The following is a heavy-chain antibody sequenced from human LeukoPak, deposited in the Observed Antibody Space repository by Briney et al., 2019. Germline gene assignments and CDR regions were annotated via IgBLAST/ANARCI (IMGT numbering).Heavy chain of an antibody. Sequence: ASVKVSCKASGLTLTTIYMHWVRQAPGQGLEWVAVLYPGGNKAIYAQRFQGRFTLTRDTSTNTVYMEVTSLASEDTAIYYCASDGPRTSRFDPWGQGTLVTVSS. D-gene: IGHD3-3*01. CDR1: GLTLTTIY. V-gene: IGHV1-46*01. CDR2: LYPGGNKA. J-gene: IGHJ5*02. CDR3: ASDGPRTSRFDP.